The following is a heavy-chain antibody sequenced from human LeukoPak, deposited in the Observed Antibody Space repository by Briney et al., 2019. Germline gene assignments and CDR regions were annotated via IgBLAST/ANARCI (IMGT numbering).Heavy chain of an antibody. V-gene: IGHV3-7*04. CDR1: GFTFSRYW. J-gene: IGHJ4*02. Sequence: GGSLRLSCAASGFTFSRYWMSWVRQAPGKGLEWVANINQDGSEIYYVDSVKGRFTISRDNAKKTLYLQLNSLRAEDTAVYYCARDYDSSGYSVRFEYWGQGTLVTVSS. D-gene: IGHD3-22*01. CDR3: ARDYDSSGYSVRFEY. CDR2: INQDGSEI.